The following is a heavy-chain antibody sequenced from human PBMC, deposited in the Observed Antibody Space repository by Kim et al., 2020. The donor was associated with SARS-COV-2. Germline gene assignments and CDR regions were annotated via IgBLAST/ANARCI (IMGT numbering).Heavy chain of an antibody. Sequence: GGSLRLSCAASGFTFSSYGMHWVRQAPGKGLEWVAVIWYDGSNKYYADSVKGRFTISRDNSKNTLYLQMNSLRAEDTAVYYCARDTGLQHDAFDIWGQGTMVTVSS. CDR3: ARDTGLQHDAFDI. J-gene: IGHJ3*02. V-gene: IGHV3-33*01. D-gene: IGHD2-8*02. CDR2: IWYDGSNK. CDR1: GFTFSSYG.